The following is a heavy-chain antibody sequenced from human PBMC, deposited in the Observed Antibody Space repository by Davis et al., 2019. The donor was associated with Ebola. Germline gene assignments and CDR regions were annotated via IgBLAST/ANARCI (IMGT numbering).Heavy chain of an antibody. D-gene: IGHD4-17*01. CDR3: TTDVSTVTDY. CDR2: IRSKANSYAT. J-gene: IGHJ4*02. CDR1: EFIFSNYA. Sequence: GESLKISCAVSEFIFSNYAMNWVRQAPGKGLEWVGRIRSKANSYATAYAASVKGRFTISRDDSKNTAYLQMNSLKTEDTAVYYCTTDVSTVTDYWGQGTLVTVSS. V-gene: IGHV3-73*01.